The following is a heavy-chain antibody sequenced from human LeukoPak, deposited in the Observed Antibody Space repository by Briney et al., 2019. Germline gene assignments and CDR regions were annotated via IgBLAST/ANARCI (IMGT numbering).Heavy chain of an antibody. J-gene: IGHJ4*02. CDR3: ARLSQTPDYYNSGGYFYLGY. CDR2: MNPSTGNA. Sequence: ASVKVSCKAFRYTFTSYDINWVRQAPGQGLERMGWMNPSTGNAGYAPKFQGRVTMTRDTSTSTAYMEVRGLTSEDTAVYYCARLSQTPDYYNSGGYFYLGYWGQGTRVTVSS. D-gene: IGHD3-22*01. V-gene: IGHV1-8*01. CDR1: RYTFTSYD.